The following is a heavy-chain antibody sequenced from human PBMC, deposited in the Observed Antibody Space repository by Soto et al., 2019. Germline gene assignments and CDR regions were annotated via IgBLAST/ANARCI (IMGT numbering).Heavy chain of an antibody. D-gene: IGHD4-4*01. CDR2: IYYSGST. CDR3: ARVRRSNYFGNWLEQ. V-gene: IGHV4-30-4*01. J-gene: IGHJ5*02. CDR1: GGSISSGDYY. Sequence: SETLSLTCTVSGGSISSGDYYWSWILHPPGKGLEWIGYIYYSGSTYYNPSLKSRVTISVDTSKKQFSLKLSSVTAADTAVYYCARVRRSNYFGNWLEQWGKGTLVTVSA.